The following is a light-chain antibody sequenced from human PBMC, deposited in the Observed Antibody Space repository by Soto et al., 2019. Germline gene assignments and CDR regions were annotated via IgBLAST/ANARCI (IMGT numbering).Light chain of an antibody. J-gene: IGLJ3*02. CDR3: YSYGGSYTWV. CDR2: DVS. CDR1: RYDVGGYNY. V-gene: IGLV2-11*01. Sequence: QSALTQPPSVSGSPGQSVTMSCTGTRYDVGGYNYVSWYQQHPGKAPTLMIFDVSQRPSGVPDRFSGSKSGNTASLTISGLQADDEAGYYCYSYGGSYTWVFGGGTKLTVL.